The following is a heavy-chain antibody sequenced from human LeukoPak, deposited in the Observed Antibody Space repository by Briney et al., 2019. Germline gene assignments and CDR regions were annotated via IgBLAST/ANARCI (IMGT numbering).Heavy chain of an antibody. D-gene: IGHD2-2*01. V-gene: IGHV3-21*01. CDR2: ISSGSSYI. J-gene: IGHJ3*02. CDR3: ARTDIVVVPAAPDAFDI. Sequence: GGSLRLSCAASGFTFSTYSMNWVRQAPGRGLEWVSSISSGSSYIIYADSVKGRFTISRDNAKNSLYLQMNSLRAEDTAVYYCARTDIVVVPAAPDAFDIWGQGTMVTVSS. CDR1: GFTFSTYS.